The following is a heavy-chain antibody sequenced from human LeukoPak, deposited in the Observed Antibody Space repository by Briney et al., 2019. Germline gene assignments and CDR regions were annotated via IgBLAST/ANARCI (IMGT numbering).Heavy chain of an antibody. CDR1: GFTFSSYG. J-gene: IGHJ4*02. CDR3: VTDIVVVPAASLFGY. V-gene: IGHV3-30*03. CDR2: ISYDVSNE. Sequence: GGSLRLSCAASGFTFSSYGMHWVRQAPGKGLEWVAVISYDVSNEYYADSVKGRFTISRDNSKNTLYLQMNSLRDEDTAVYYCVTDIVVVPAASLFGYWGQGTLVTVSS. D-gene: IGHD2-2*01.